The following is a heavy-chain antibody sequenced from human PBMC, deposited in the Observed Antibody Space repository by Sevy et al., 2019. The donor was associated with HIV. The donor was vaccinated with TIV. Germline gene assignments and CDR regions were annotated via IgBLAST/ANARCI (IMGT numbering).Heavy chain of an antibody. V-gene: IGHV3-21*05. CDR3: VRAVYYSGGSGCDFYY. Sequence: GGSLRLSCAASGFTFSDYSMNWVRQAPGKGLVWLSCIRSSGSSIAYADSVKGRFTISRDKALNSLFLQMNSLRPEDTAVYYCVRAVYYSGGSGCDFYYWGHGTLVTVSS. J-gene: IGHJ4*01. CDR2: IRSSGSSI. CDR1: GFTFSDYS. D-gene: IGHD3-22*01.